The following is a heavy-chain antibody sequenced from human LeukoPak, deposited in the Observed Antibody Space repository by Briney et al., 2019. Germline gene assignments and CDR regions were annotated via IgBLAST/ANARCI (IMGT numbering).Heavy chain of an antibody. V-gene: IGHV1-24*01. CDR2: FDPEDGET. CDR3: ARVGRSPIVVVISDY. Sequence: ASVKVSCKVSGYTLTELSMHWVRQAPGKGLEWMGGFDPEDGETIYAQKLQGRVTMTTDTSTSTAYMELRSLRSDDTAVYYCARVGRSPIVVVISDYWGQGTLVTVSS. D-gene: IGHD3-22*01. CDR1: GYTLTELS. J-gene: IGHJ4*02.